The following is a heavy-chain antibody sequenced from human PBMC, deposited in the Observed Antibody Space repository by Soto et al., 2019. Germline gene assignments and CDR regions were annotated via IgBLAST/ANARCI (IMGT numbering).Heavy chain of an antibody. CDR1: GFTFSDYY. J-gene: IGHJ4*02. Sequence: GGSLRLSCAASGFTFSDYYMSWIRQAPGKGLEWVSYISSSSSYTNYADSVKGRFTISRDNAKNSLYLQMNSLRAEDTAVYYCASGPTVTWFDYWGQGTMVTVSS. CDR2: ISSSSSYT. CDR3: ASGPTVTWFDY. V-gene: IGHV3-11*03. D-gene: IGHD4-17*01.